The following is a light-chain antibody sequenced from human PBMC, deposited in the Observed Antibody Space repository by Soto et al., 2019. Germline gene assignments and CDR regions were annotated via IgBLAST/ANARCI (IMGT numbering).Light chain of an antibody. Sequence: QSALTQPPSASGSPGRSVTISCTGTSSDVGGYDHVSWYQQHPGKAPKLMIYGVTKRPSGVPDRFSGSKSGNTASLTVYGLQADDDADYYCSSYAGNTDVVFGGGTKLTVL. CDR2: GVT. J-gene: IGLJ2*01. CDR1: SSDVGGYDH. V-gene: IGLV2-8*01. CDR3: SSYAGNTDVV.